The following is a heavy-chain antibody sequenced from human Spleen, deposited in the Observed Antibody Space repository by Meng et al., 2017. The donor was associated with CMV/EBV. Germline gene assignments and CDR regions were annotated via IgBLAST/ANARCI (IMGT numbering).Heavy chain of an antibody. V-gene: IGHV3-21*01. CDR3: AKGPYGYGEEDYYYYGMDV. CDR1: GFTFSVYS. Sequence: GGSLRLSCAASGFTFSVYSVNWVRQAPGKGLEWVSSISSSSSFIYYADSVKGRFTISRDNAKNSLYLQMNGLRPEDTAVYYCAKGPYGYGEEDYYYYGMDVWGQGTTVTVSS. D-gene: IGHD5-18*01. CDR2: ISSSSSFI. J-gene: IGHJ6*02.